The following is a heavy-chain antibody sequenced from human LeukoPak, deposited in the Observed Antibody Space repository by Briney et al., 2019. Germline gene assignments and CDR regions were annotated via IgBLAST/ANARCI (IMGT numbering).Heavy chain of an antibody. CDR3: ARGTYSRGWYWFDP. V-gene: IGHV4-59*01. J-gene: IGHJ5*02. CDR1: GGSISSYY. Sequence: SETLSLTCTVSGGSISSYYWSWIRQPPGKGLEWIGYVYYSGSTNYNPSLKSRVTISIDTSKNQFSLKLSSVTVADTAVYYCARGTYSRGWYWFDPWGQGTLVTVSS. CDR2: VYYSGST. D-gene: IGHD6-19*01.